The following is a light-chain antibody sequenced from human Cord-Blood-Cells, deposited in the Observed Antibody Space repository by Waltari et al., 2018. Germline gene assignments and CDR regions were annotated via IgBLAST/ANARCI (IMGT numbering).Light chain of an antibody. Sequence: SPGQSNTISCTGTSSDVGGYNDVPWYQQHPGKATKLMIYDVSNRHSGVSNRFSGSKSGNTASLTISGLQAEDEADYYCSSYTSSSTLDWVFGGGTKLTVL. CDR3: SSYTSSSTLDWV. CDR1: SSDVGGYND. V-gene: IGLV2-14*04. CDR2: DVS. J-gene: IGLJ3*02.